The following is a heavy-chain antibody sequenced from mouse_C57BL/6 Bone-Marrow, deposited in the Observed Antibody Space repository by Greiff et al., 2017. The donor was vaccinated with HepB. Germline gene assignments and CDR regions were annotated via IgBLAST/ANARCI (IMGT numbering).Heavy chain of an antibody. Sequence: VQLQQPGAELVKPGASVKLSCKASGYTFTEYTIHWVKQRSGQGLEWIGWLYPGSGSIKYNEKFKDKATLTADKSSSTVYMELSRLTSEDSAVYFCASDEEGDYYGGSGFLYWGQGTLITVTA. CDR3: ASDEEGDYYGGSGFLY. CDR1: GYTFTEYT. V-gene: IGHV1-62-2*01. J-gene: IGHJ3*01. CDR2: LYPGSGSI. D-gene: IGHD1-1*01.